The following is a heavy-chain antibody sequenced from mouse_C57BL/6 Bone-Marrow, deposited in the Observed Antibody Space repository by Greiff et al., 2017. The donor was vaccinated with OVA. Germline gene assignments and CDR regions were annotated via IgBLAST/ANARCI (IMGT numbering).Heavy chain of an antibody. J-gene: IGHJ4*01. CDR2: IYPGDGDT. D-gene: IGHD2-1*01. CDR1: GYAFSSSW. Sequence: VKLMESGPELVKPGASVKISCKASGYAFSSSWMNWVKQRPGKGLEWIGRIYPGDGDTNYNGKFKGKATLTADKSSSTAYMQLSSLTSEDSAVYFCATNLLWGAMDYWGQGTSVTVSS. CDR3: ATNLLWGAMDY. V-gene: IGHV1-82*01.